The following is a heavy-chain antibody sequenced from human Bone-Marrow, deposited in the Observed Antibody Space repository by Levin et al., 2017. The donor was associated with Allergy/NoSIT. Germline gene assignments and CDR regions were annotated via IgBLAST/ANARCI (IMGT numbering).Heavy chain of an antibody. CDR2: FGGGRGGT. D-gene: IGHD1-14*01. CDR3: AKGTSGRLPATSDN. J-gene: IGHJ4*02. CDR1: GFTFSTYA. Sequence: PGGSLRLSCEASGFTFSTYAMNWVRQAPGKGLEWVSSFGGGRGGTFYADSVRGRFTISRDNSKNTVILHMNSLTAEDTATYYCAKGTSGRLPATSDNWGQGTQVTVSP. V-gene: IGHV3-23*01.